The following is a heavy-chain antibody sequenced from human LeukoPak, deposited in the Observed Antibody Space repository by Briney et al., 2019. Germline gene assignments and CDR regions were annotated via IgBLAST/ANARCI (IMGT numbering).Heavy chain of an antibody. CDR1: GYTFTSYG. J-gene: IGHJ3*02. CDR2: ISAYNGNT. Sequence: ASVKVSCKASGYTFTSYGISWVRQAPGQGLEWMGWISAYNGNTNYAQKLQGRVTMTTDTSTSTAYMELRSLRSDDTAVYYCASAPYYDILTGYAFDIWGQGTMVTVSS. D-gene: IGHD3-9*01. V-gene: IGHV1-18*01. CDR3: ASAPYYDILTGYAFDI.